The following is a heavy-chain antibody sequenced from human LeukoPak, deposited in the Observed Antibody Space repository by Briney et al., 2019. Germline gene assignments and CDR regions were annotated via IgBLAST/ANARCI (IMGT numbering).Heavy chain of an antibody. J-gene: IGHJ4*02. Sequence: SETLSLTCTVSGGSISSGGYYWSWIRQHPGKGLEWIGYIYYSGTTNYNPSLKSRVTISVDTSKNQFSLKLSSVTAADTAVYYCARHVAATRSFDYWGQGTLVTVSS. CDR2: IYYSGTT. CDR1: GGSISSGGYY. V-gene: IGHV4-61*08. D-gene: IGHD2-15*01. CDR3: ARHVAATRSFDY.